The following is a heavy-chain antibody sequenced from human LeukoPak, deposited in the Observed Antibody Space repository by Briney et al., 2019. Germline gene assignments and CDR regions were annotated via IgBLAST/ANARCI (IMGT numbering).Heavy chain of an antibody. CDR1: GGTFISYA. Sequence: SVKVSCTASGGTFISYAISWVRQAPGQGLEWMGGIIPIFGTANYAQKFQGRVTITADESTSTAYMELSSLRSEDTAVYYCARVTRLLRATDYGMDVWGQGTTVTVSS. D-gene: IGHD1-26*01. CDR2: IIPIFGTA. CDR3: ARVTRLLRATDYGMDV. J-gene: IGHJ6*02. V-gene: IGHV1-69*13.